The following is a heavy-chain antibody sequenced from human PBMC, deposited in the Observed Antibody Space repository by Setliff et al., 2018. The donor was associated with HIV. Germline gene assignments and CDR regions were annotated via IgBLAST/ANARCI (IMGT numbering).Heavy chain of an antibody. D-gene: IGHD3-9*01. V-gene: IGHV3-21*01. J-gene: IGHJ6*02. CDR1: GFTFSNYA. Sequence: PGGSLRLSCAASGFTFSNYAMSWVRQAPGKGLEWVSSIGSSSSYIYYADSVKGRFTISRDNAKNSLYLQMNSLRAEDTAVHYCARGRRVIRYFDWSLESPYYYYYYGMDVWGQGTTVTVSS. CDR3: ARGRRVIRYFDWSLESPYYYYYYGMDV. CDR2: IGSSSSYI.